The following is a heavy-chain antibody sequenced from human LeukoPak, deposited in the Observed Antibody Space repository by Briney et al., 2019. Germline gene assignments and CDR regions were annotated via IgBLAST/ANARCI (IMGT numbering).Heavy chain of an antibody. V-gene: IGHV1-69*13. D-gene: IGHD2-21*02. J-gene: IGHJ6*02. CDR2: IIPIFGTA. CDR3: ARAHIVVVTAILNYYYYGMDV. Sequence: EASVKVSCKASGGTFSSYAISWVRQAPGQGFEWMGGIIPIFGTANYAQKFQGRVTITADESTSTAYMELSSLRSEDTAVYYCARAHIVVVTAILNYYYYGMDVWGQGTTVTVSS. CDR1: GGTFSSYA.